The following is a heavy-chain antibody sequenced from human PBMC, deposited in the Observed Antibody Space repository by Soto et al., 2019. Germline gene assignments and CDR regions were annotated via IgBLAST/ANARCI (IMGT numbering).Heavy chain of an antibody. V-gene: IGHV4-34*01. CDR1: GGSFRGYY. CDR3: ARDYYDSSDEYSQP. Sequence: QVQLQQCGAGLLKPSETLSLTCAVSGGSFRGYYWSWIRQPPGKGLEWIGEINHSGSTNYNPSLNRRVTISVGTSKNQFALRPSYVPAADTAVYYCARDYYDSSDEYSQPWGQGTLVTVS. D-gene: IGHD3-22*01. CDR2: INHSGST. J-gene: IGHJ1*01.